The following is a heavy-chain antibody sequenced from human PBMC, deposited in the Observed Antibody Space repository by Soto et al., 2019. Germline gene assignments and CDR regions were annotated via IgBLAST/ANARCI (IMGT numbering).Heavy chain of an antibody. CDR1: GFTFSSYS. V-gene: IGHV3-21*01. CDR2: ISSSSSYI. J-gene: IGHJ4*02. D-gene: IGHD3-3*01. Sequence: GGSLRLSCAASGFTFSSYSMNWVRQAPGKGLEWVSSISSSSSYIYYADSVKGRFTISRDNAKNSLYLQMNSLRAEDTAVYYCARDLSGGYDFWSGFDYWGQGTLVTVSS. CDR3: ARDLSGGYDFWSGFDY.